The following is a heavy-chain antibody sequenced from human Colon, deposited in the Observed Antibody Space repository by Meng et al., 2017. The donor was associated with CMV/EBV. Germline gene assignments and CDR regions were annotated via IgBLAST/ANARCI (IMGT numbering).Heavy chain of an antibody. D-gene: IGHD5-18*01. CDR2: ISPTSTDI. Sequence: GGSLRLSCAASGFIFNDFAMHWVRQAPGKGLEWVSSISPTSTDIYHADSVKGRFTVSRDNAQNSVYLQMNSLRAEDTAVYYCARDPKVLDTTLATGFWGQGTLVTVSS. CDR3: ARDPKVLDTTLATGF. V-gene: IGHV3-21*01. J-gene: IGHJ4*02. CDR1: GFIFNDFA.